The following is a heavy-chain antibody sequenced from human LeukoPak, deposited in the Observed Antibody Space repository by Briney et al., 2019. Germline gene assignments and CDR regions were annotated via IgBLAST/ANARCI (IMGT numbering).Heavy chain of an antibody. CDR3: ARHKGDYDFWSGPIGDY. Sequence: AESLKISCEGSVYSVTSYWICGVRDMSRKGVWWIWIIYPGVSDTRYSPSFQGQVTISADKSISTAYLQWSSLNASDTAMYYCARHKGDYDFWSGPIGDYWGQGTLVTVSS. J-gene: IGHJ4*02. CDR1: VYSVTSYW. CDR2: IYPGVSDT. V-gene: IGHV5-51*01. D-gene: IGHD3-3*01.